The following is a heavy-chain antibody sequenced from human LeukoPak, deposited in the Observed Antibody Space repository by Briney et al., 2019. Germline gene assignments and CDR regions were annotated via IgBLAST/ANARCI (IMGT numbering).Heavy chain of an antibody. CDR1: GFTFSDYY. CDR2: ISSSGSTI. D-gene: IGHD1-26*01. V-gene: IGHV3-11*01. J-gene: IGHJ4*02. Sequence: GGSLRLSRAASGFTFSDYYMSWIRQAPGKGLEWVSYISSSGSTIYYADSVKGRFTISRDNAKNSLYLQMNSPRAEDTALYYCAKDIVGAQCFEHWGQGTLVTVSS. CDR3: AKDIVGAQCFEH.